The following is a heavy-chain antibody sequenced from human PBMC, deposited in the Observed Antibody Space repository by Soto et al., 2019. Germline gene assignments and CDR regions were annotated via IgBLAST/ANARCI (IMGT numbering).Heavy chain of an antibody. D-gene: IGHD3-10*01. Sequence: PGGSLRLSCAASGFSFSAYSMNWVRQAPGKGLEWIAYTSTSSTTKYYADSVRGRFSISRDNANDLLYLDMDKLRDEDTGIYYCAGSYSSGNWYFDYWGLGTPVTVYS. CDR1: GFSFSAYS. CDR3: AGSYSSGNWYFDY. V-gene: IGHV3-48*02. CDR2: TSTSSTTK. J-gene: IGHJ4*02.